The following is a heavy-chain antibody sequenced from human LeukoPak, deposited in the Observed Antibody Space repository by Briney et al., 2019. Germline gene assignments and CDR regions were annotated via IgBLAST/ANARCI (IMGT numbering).Heavy chain of an antibody. CDR1: GFTFSSYA. D-gene: IGHD4-17*01. V-gene: IGHV3-30-3*02. CDR2: ISYDGSNK. Sequence: PGGSLRLSCAASGFTFSSYAMHWVRQAPGKGLEWVAVISYDGSNKYYADSVKGRFTISRDNSKNTLYLQMNSLRTEDTAVYYCAKYADYGNHQDWFDPRGQGALVTVSS. J-gene: IGHJ5*02. CDR3: AKYADYGNHQDWFDP.